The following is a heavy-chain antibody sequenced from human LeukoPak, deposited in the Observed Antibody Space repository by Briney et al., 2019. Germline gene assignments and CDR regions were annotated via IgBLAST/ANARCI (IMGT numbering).Heavy chain of an antibody. CDR1: GFTFSSYA. Sequence: PGGSLRLSCGLSGFTFSSYAVGWVRQAPGKGLEWVSAISGSGGSTYYADSVKGRFTISRDNSKNTLYLQMNSLRAEDTAVYYCAKDGVTGEGYYFDYWGQGTLVTVSS. D-gene: IGHD7-27*01. CDR3: AKDGVTGEGYYFDY. CDR2: ISGSGGST. V-gene: IGHV3-23*01. J-gene: IGHJ4*02.